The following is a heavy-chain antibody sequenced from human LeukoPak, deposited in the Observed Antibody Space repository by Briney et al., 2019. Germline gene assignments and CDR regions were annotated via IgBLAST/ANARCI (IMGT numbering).Heavy chain of an antibody. J-gene: IGHJ6*03. CDR3: ARSGRNLIRGVALYYYMDV. CDR2: INHSGST. D-gene: IGHD3-10*01. V-gene: IGHV4-34*01. Sequence: SETLSLTCAVYGGSFSGYYWSWIRQPPGKGLEWIGEINHSGSTNYNPSLKSRVTISVDTSKNQFALKLSSVSAAGTAVYYCARSGRNLIRGVALYYYMDVWGKGTTVTVSS. CDR1: GGSFSGYY.